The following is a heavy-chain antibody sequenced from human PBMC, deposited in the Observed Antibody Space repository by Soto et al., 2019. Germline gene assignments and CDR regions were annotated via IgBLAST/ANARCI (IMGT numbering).Heavy chain of an antibody. D-gene: IGHD3-3*01. V-gene: IGHV4-31*03. CDR1: GGSISSGGYY. Sequence: SETLSLTCTVSGGSISSGGYYWSWIRQHPGKGLEWIGYIYYSGSTYYNPSLKSRVTISVDTSKNQFSLKLSSVTAADTAVYYCARDQIFGVVIPADEAFDIWGQWTMVTVSS. J-gene: IGHJ3*02. CDR3: ARDQIFGVVIPADEAFDI. CDR2: IYYSGST.